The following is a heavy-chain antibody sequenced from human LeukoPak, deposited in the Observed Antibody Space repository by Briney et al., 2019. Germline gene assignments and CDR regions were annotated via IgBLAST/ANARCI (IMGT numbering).Heavy chain of an antibody. CDR2: ISAYNGNT. CDR3: ARDLGIAVAGTWGY. CDR1: GYTFTSYG. V-gene: IGHV1-18*01. Sequence: ASVKVSCKASGYTFTSYGISWVRQAPGQGLEWMGWISAYNGNTNYAQKLQGRVTMTPDTSTSTAYMELRSLRSDDTAVYFCARDLGIAVAGTWGYWGQGTLVTVSS. D-gene: IGHD6-19*01. J-gene: IGHJ4*02.